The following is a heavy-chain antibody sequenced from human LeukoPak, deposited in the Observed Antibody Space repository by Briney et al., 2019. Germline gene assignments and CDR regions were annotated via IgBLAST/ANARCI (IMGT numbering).Heavy chain of an antibody. V-gene: IGHV3-7*01. CDR2: IKQDGSEK. D-gene: IGHD6-19*01. CDR3: ARNGGGWDLDY. J-gene: IGHJ4*02. CDR1: GFIFSSYW. Sequence: GSLRLSCAASGFIFSSYWMSWVRQPPGKGLEWVANIKQDGSEKSYVHPVRGRFTISRDNAKNSLYLQMNSLRAEDTAVYYCARNGGGWDLDYWGQGTLVTVSS.